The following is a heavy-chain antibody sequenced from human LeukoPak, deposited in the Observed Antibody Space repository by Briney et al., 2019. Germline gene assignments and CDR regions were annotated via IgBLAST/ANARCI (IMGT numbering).Heavy chain of an antibody. CDR3: AKDGLYYDGSEHVYYFDS. J-gene: IGHJ4*02. Sequence: GGSLRLSCAASGFTFSRSAMTWVRQGPGTGREFVPSIIYSVGATYYADSVKGRFTISRDNSKNTLYLQMNSLRAEDTALYYCAKDGLYYDGSEHVYYFDSWGQGTLVTVSS. V-gene: IGHV3-23*01. D-gene: IGHD3-22*01. CDR2: IIYSVGAT. CDR1: GFTFSRSA.